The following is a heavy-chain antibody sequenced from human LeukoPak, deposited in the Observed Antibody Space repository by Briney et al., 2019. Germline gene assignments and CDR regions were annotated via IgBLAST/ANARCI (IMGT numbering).Heavy chain of an antibody. CDR3: ARDHSAAAGTGTGDY. CDR2: IKQDGSEK. Sequence: GGSLRLSCAASGLTFSRYWMSGVRRAPGKGREGVADIKQDGSEKYYVDSVKVRFTISRDNAKNSLYLQMNSLRAEDTAVNYWARDHSAAAGTGTGDYWGQGTLVTVSS. D-gene: IGHD6-13*01. V-gene: IGHV3-7*01. J-gene: IGHJ4*02. CDR1: GLTFSRYW.